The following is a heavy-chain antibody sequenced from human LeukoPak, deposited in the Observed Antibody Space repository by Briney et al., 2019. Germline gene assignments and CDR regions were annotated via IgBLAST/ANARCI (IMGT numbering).Heavy chain of an antibody. CDR2: ISSSSSTI. J-gene: IGHJ4*02. Sequence: GGSLRLSCAASGFTFDDYAMHWVRQAPGKGLEWVSYISSSSSTIYYADSVRGRFAISRDNAKNSLYLQMNSLRVDDTAVYYCAEVPAAISYWGQGTLVTVSS. CDR1: GFTFDDYA. D-gene: IGHD2-2*01. CDR3: AEVPAAISY. V-gene: IGHV3-48*01.